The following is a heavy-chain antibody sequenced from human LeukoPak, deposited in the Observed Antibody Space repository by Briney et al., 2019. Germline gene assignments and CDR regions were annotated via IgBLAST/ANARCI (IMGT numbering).Heavy chain of an antibody. V-gene: IGHV4-34*01. CDR2: INHSGST. Sequence: SETLSLTCAVYGGSFSGYYWSWIHQPPGKGLEWIGEINHSGSTNYNPSLKSRVTISVDTSKNQFSLKLSSVTAADTAVYYCARRPITMVRGVIARYYYYYYYMDVWGKGTTVTIS. D-gene: IGHD3-10*01. CDR1: GGSFSGYY. J-gene: IGHJ6*03. CDR3: ARRPITMVRGVIARYYYYYYYMDV.